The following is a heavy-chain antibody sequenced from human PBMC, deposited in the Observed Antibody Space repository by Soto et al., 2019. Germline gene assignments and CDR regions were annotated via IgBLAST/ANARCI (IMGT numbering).Heavy chain of an antibody. CDR3: ARVGLFDGNKPITLEF. Sequence: SLRLSCAASGLTFSSYCMSWVRQAPERGLEWVANINQDATRQSYVDSVEGRFSISRDNAKNSVYLQMNNLRVDDTAVYYCARVGLFDGNKPITLEFWGQGTLVTVSS. D-gene: IGHD3-10*01. J-gene: IGHJ4*02. CDR2: INQDATRQ. V-gene: IGHV3-7*03. CDR1: GLTFSSYC.